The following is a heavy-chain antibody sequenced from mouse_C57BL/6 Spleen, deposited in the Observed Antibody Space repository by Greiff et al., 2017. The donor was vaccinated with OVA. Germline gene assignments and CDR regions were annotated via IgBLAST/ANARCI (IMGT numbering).Heavy chain of an antibody. J-gene: IGHJ4*01. CDR1: GFTFSDYY. CDR3: ARKGRYYAMDY. V-gene: IGHV5-16*01. CDR2: INYDGSST. Sequence: EVQLVESEGGLVQPGSSMKLSCTASGFTFSDYYMAWVRQVPEKGLEWVANINYDGSSTYYLDSLKSRFIISRDNAKNILYLQMSSLKSEDTATYYCARKGRYYAMDYWGQGTSVTVSS.